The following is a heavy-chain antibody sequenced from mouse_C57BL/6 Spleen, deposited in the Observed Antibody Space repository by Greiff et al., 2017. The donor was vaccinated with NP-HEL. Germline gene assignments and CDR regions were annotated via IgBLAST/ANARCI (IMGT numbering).Heavy chain of an antibody. CDR2: IYPGDGDT. V-gene: IGHV1-80*01. CDR3: ARSAGGQRYFDY. CDR1: GYAFSSYW. Sequence: VKLMESGAELVKPGASVKISCKASGYAFSSYWMNWVKQRPGKGLEWIGQIYPGDGDTNYNGKFKGKATLTADKSSSTAYMKLSSLTSEDSAVYFCARSAGGQRYFDYWGQGTTLTVSS. J-gene: IGHJ2*01.